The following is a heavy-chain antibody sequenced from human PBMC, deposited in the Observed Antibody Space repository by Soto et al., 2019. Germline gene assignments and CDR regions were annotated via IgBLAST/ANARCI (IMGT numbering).Heavy chain of an antibody. J-gene: IGHJ4*02. CDR3: ASSPMITFGRVIVKGFDY. CDR2: ISYDGSNK. CDR1: GFTFSSYA. Sequence: GGSLRLSCAASGFTFSSYAMHWVRQAPGKGLEWVAVISYDGSNKYYADSVKGRFTISRDNSKNTLYLQMNSLRAEDTAVYYCASSPMITFGRVIVKGFDYWGQGTLVTVSS. D-gene: IGHD3-16*02. V-gene: IGHV3-30-3*01.